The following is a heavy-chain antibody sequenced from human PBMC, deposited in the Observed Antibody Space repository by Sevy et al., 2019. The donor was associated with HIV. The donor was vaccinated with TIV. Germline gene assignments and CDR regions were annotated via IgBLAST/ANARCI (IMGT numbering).Heavy chain of an antibody. CDR1: GFIFSNFA. Sequence: GGSLRLSCTVSGFIFSNFAMHWVRQAPGKGLEWVAVTSYDGSHKYYADSVKGRFTVSRDNSRNILSLEMNSLRRDDTAVYYCARGDNDDEFFQYWGQGTLVTVSS. CDR2: TSYDGSHK. V-gene: IGHV3-30*04. J-gene: IGHJ1*01. CDR3: ARGDNDDEFFQY. D-gene: IGHD1-26*01.